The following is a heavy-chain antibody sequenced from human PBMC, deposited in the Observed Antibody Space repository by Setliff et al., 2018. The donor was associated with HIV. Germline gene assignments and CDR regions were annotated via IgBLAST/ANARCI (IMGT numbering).Heavy chain of an antibody. CDR3: ARYSPRGYTLTGPY. J-gene: IGHJ4*02. D-gene: IGHD6-25*01. V-gene: IGHV4-59*01. CDR2: IYYSGST. Sequence: PSETLSLTCTVSGGSISSYHWSWIRQPAGKGLEWIGYIYYSGSTKHNPSLKSRVTISLDTSKNQFSLKLTSVTAADTAVYYCARYSPRGYTLTGPYWGQGTLVTVSS. CDR1: GGSISSYH.